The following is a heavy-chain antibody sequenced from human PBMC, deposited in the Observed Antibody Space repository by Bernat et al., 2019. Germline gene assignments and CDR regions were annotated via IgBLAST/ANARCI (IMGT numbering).Heavy chain of an antibody. Sequence: QLQLQESGPGLVKPSETLSLTCTVSGGSISSSSYYWGWIRQPPGKGLEWIGSIYYSGSTYYNPSLKSRVTISVDTSKNQFSLKLSSVTAADTAVYYCAVSVRGVIGWFDPWGQGTLVTVSS. J-gene: IGHJ5*02. CDR3: AVSVRGVIGWFDP. CDR2: IYYSGST. V-gene: IGHV4-39*01. D-gene: IGHD3-10*01. CDR1: GGSISSSSYY.